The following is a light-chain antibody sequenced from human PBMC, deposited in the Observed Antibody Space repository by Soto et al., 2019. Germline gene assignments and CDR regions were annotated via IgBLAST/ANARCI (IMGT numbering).Light chain of an antibody. CDR3: QQYSIYPVT. CDR1: QGINIY. J-gene: IGKJ3*01. V-gene: IGKV1-16*01. CDR2: AAS. Sequence: DIQMTQSPSSLSASVGDRVTITCRASQGINIYLAWFQQKHGKAPKSLINAASTLQSGVSSRFSGSGSGTDLTLNISSLQPEEFATYYCQQYSIYPVTFGPGTNVALK.